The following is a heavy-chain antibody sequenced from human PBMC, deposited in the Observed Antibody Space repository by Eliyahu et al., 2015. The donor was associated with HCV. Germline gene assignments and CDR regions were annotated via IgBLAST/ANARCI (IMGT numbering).Heavy chain of an antibody. CDR2: ISWNSGSI. Sequence: EVQLVESGGGLVQPGRSLRLSCAASGFTFXDYAMHWVRQAPGKGLEWVSGISWNSGSIGYADSVKGRFTISRDNAKNSLYLQMNSLRAEDTALYYCAKDMSLLKTPGYFDLWGRGTLVTVSS. CDR3: AKDMSLLKTPGYFDL. CDR1: GFTFXDYA. D-gene: IGHD2-15*01. J-gene: IGHJ2*01. V-gene: IGHV3-9*01.